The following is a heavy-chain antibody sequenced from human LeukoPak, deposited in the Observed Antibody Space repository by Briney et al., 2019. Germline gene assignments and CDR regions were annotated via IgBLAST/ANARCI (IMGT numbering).Heavy chain of an antibody. D-gene: IGHD3-22*01. Sequence: GGSLRLSCTASGFTFGDYAMSWFRQAPGKGLEWVGFIRSKDYGGTIEYAASVKGRFTISRDDSRSIAYLQMNSLKTEDTAVYYCTRVADYYDSSGRAYAFDIWGQGTMVTVSS. CDR3: TRVADYYDSSGRAYAFDI. CDR2: IRSKDYGGTI. CDR1: GFTFGDYA. V-gene: IGHV3-49*03. J-gene: IGHJ3*02.